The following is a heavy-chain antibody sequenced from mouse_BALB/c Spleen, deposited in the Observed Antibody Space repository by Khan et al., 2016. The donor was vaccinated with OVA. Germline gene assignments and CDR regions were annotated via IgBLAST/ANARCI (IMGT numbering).Heavy chain of an antibody. CDR2: INTYTGET. V-gene: IGHV9-3-1*01. Sequence: QIQLVQSGPELKKPGEMVKISCKASGYTFTNYGMNWVKQAPGKGLKWMGWINTYTGETTYTDDFKGRFAFSLETSATTAYLQINSLKNEDTATXFCVKGDDYDGTYWGQGTLVTVST. CDR1: GYTFTNYG. J-gene: IGHJ3*01. D-gene: IGHD2-4*01. CDR3: VKGDDYDGTY.